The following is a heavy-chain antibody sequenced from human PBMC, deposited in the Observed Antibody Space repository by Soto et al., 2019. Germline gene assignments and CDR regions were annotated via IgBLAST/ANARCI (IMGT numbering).Heavy chain of an antibody. CDR3: ARGGYSYGYSYYYYGMDV. V-gene: IGHV1-3*01. D-gene: IGHD5-18*01. CDR2: INAGNGNT. CDR1: EYTFTNYA. Sequence: ASVKVSCKASEYTFTNYALHWVRQAPGQRLEWMGWINAGNGNTKYSQKFQGRVTITRDTSASTAYMELSSLRSEDTAVYYCARGGYSYGYSYYYYGMDVWGQGTTVTVSS. J-gene: IGHJ6*01.